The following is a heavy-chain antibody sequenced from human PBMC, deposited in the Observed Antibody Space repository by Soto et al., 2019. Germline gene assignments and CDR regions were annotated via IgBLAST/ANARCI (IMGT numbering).Heavy chain of an antibody. D-gene: IGHD1-26*01. CDR1: GYTFTNFA. CDR2: INAGNGDT. J-gene: IGHJ4*02. V-gene: IGHV1-3*01. CDR3: AREDTTAGGSNSLDY. Sequence: GASVKVSCKSSGYTFTNFAMHWVRQAPGQRPEWMGWINAGNGDTNYSQKFQGRATMTRDTSISTAYMELTRLKSDDTAVYYCAREDTTAGGSNSLDYWGQGTLVTVSS.